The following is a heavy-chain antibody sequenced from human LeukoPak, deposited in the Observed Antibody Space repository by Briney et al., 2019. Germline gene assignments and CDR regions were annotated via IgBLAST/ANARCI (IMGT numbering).Heavy chain of an antibody. Sequence: GGSLRLSCAASGFTFSNAWMSWVRQAPGKGLEWVGRIKSKTDGGTTDYAAPVKGRFTISRDDSKNTLYLQMNSLKTEDTAVYYCAKDRDSGWDPPFDYWGQGTLVTVSS. CDR2: IKSKTDGGTT. D-gene: IGHD6-19*01. CDR3: AKDRDSGWDPPFDY. J-gene: IGHJ4*02. V-gene: IGHV3-15*01. CDR1: GFTFSNAW.